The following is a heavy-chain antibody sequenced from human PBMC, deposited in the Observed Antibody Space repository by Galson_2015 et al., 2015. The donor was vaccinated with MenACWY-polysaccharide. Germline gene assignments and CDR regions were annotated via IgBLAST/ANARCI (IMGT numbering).Heavy chain of an antibody. V-gene: IGHV3-7*01. CDR1: GFTFSSSW. J-gene: IGHJ4*02. D-gene: IGHD1-14*01. CDR3: ARYGNLGY. Sequence: SLRLSCAASGFTFSSSWMTWVRQAPGKGPEWVAKIKEDGSKVYYVDSVKGRFTISRDNAKNLLYLQMNSLRAEDTAVYYCARYGNLGYWGQGTQVTVSS. CDR2: IKEDGSKV.